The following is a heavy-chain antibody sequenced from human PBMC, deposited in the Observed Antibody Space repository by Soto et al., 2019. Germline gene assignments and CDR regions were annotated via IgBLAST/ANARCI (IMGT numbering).Heavy chain of an antibody. J-gene: IGHJ6*02. CDR3: AKGGAIVAAGTRVYLYNAMDV. Sequence: ASVKVSCKASGYTFTGYYVHWVRQAPGQGLEWMGWINPNSGDTYLAQRFQGRVTMNRDTSIGTAYMELRGLTSDDTAEYYCAKGGAIVAAGTRVYLYNAMDVWGQGTTVTLS. D-gene: IGHD1-26*01. CDR2: INPNSGDT. CDR1: GYTFTGYY. V-gene: IGHV1-2*02.